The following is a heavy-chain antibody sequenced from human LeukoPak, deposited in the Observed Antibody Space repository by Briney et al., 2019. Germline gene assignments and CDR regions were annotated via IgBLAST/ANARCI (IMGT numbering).Heavy chain of an antibody. V-gene: IGHV3-7*03. Sequence: GGSLRLSCAASGFTFSSYWMNWARQAPGKGLGWVASINHNGNVNYYVDSVKGRFTISRDNAKNSLYLQMSNLRAEDTAVYFCARGGGLDVWGQGATVTVSS. CDR2: INHNGNVN. D-gene: IGHD3-16*01. J-gene: IGHJ6*02. CDR3: ARGGGLDV. CDR1: GFTFSSYW.